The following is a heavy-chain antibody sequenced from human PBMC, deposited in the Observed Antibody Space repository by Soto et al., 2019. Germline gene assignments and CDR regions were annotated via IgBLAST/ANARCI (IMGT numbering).Heavy chain of an antibody. J-gene: IGHJ6*03. V-gene: IGHV4-61*01. D-gene: IGHD2-2*01. CDR2: IYYSGST. CDR3: ARGRYCSSTSCSYYYYYYMDV. CDR1: GGSVSSGSYY. Sequence: ETLSLTCTVSGGSVSSGSYYWSWIRQPPGKGLEWIGYIYYSGSTNYNPSLKSRVTISVDTSKNQFSLKLSSVTAADTAVYYCARGRYCSSTSCSYYYYYYMDVWGKGTTVTVSS.